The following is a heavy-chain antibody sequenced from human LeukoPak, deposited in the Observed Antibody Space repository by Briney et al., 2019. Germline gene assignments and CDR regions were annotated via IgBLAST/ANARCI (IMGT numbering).Heavy chain of an antibody. CDR1: GFTFSSYG. V-gene: IGHV3-33*03. D-gene: IGHD1-26*01. CDR3: AGVTYSGSYYFDY. Sequence: GGSLRLSCAASGFTFSSYGMHWVRQTPGKGLEWVAVIWYDGSNKYYADSVKGRFTISRDNSKNTLYLQMNSLRAEDTAVYYCAGVTYSGSYYFDYWGQGTLVTVSS. CDR2: IWYDGSNK. J-gene: IGHJ4*02.